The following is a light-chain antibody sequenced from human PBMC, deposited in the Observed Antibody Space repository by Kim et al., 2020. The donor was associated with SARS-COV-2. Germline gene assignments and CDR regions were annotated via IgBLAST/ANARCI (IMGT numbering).Light chain of an antibody. CDR1: RSAFALY. CDR2: GNS. Sequence: SPGQRDTPSWPTSRSAFALYWAWNHQKPGQPPRLLVYGNSLRATGIPDRFSGAGSGSNLTLTIAGLESEDFELSYCNQFDHPPITFGQGTRVEIK. V-gene: IGKV3-20*01. J-gene: IGKJ5*01. CDR3: NQFDHPPIT.